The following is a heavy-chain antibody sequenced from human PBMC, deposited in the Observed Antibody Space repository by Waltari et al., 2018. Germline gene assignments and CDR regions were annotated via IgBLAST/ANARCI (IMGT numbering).Heavy chain of an antibody. J-gene: IGHJ4*02. CDR3: ARASRSVKDY. D-gene: IGHD1-26*01. CDR1: GYTFTGYY. V-gene: IGHV1-2*02. CDR2: SNPNSGGT. Sequence: QVHPLQSGAELKKPAASVKVSCKTSGYTFTGYYMPWVRQAPGQGLEWMGWSNPNSGGTNYAQKFQGRVTMSRDTSISTAYMELSRLRSDDTAVYYCARASRSVKDYWGQGTLVTVSS.